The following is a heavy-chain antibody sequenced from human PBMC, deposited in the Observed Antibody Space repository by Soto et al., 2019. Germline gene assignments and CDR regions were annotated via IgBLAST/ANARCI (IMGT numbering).Heavy chain of an antibody. CDR1: GGSISSGGYY. Sequence: QVHLQESGPGLVKPSRTLSLTCTVSGGSISSGGYYWSWIRQHPGKGLEWIGYIYYSGNTYYNPSLKSRLIISLDTSKNQFSLRLSSVTAADTAVYYCARDLGIAVAPRGAFDTWGQGTLVTVSS. V-gene: IGHV4-31*03. D-gene: IGHD6-19*01. CDR3: ARDLGIAVAPRGAFDT. J-gene: IGHJ3*02. CDR2: IYYSGNT.